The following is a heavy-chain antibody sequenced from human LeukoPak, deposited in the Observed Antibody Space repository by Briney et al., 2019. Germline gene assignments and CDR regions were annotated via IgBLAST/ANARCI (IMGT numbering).Heavy chain of an antibody. V-gene: IGHV1-69*13. CDR2: IIPIFGTA. CDR3: ARVPGTTNSNYYYYYMDV. D-gene: IGHD1-7*01. CDR1: GGTFSSYA. Sequence: SVKVSCKASGGTFSSYAISWVRQAPGQGLEWMGGIIPIFGTANYAQKFQGRVTITADESTSTAYMELRSLRSDDTAVYYCARVPGTTNSNYYYYYMDVWGKGTTVTVSS. J-gene: IGHJ6*03.